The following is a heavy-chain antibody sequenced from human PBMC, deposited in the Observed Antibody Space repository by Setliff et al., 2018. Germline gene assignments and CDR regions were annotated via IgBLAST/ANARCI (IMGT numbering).Heavy chain of an antibody. CDR1: GFSLSTSLVG. J-gene: IGHJ4*02. Sequence: SGPTLVNPTQTLTLTCTFSGFSLSTSLVGVGWIRQPPGKALEWLALIYWSDEKRYSPSLKSRLTITKDTSKNQVVLTMTNMDPVDTATYYCAHIAGGGNSPRHDYWGQGTLVTVPS. D-gene: IGHD2-21*01. CDR3: AHIAGGGNSPRHDY. V-gene: IGHV2-5*01. CDR2: IYWSDEK.